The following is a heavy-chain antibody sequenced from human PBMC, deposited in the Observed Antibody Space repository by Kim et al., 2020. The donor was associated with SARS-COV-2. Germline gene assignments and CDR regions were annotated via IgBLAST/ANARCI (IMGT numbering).Heavy chain of an antibody. CDR3: ARGYKATVGY. Sequence: GRPNYNPSLKSRVTISVATSKNQFSLRLSSVTAADTAVYYCARGYKATVGYWGQGTLVTVSS. CDR2: GRP. J-gene: IGHJ4*02. V-gene: IGHV4-34*01. D-gene: IGHD4-17*01.